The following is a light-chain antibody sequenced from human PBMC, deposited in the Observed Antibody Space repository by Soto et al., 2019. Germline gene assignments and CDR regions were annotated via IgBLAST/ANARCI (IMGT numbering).Light chain of an antibody. V-gene: IGKV3-20*01. CDR1: QSFNSIY. CDR3: HQYDSWT. J-gene: IGKJ1*01. CDR2: GAS. Sequence: EIVLTQSPGTLSLSPGERATLSCRASQSFNSIYLAWYQQKPGQAPRLLIYGASSRATGIPDRFSGSGSGTDFTLTISRLEPEDCAVYYCHQYDSWTFGQGTKVDIK.